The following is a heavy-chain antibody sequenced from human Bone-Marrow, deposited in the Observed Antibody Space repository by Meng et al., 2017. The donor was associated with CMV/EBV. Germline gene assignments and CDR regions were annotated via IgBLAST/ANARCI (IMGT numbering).Heavy chain of an antibody. J-gene: IGHJ4*02. Sequence: QVHQQHGGAGLLKPSETLSLTCGVYGAPFSGYWSWVRQPPGKGLEWIGEITHSRSTNYNVSLKSRVTISIDTSKNQFSLKLSSVTATDTAVYYCAPGFRSWSGSYSSWGQGTLVTVSS. CDR3: APGFRSWSGSYSS. V-gene: IGHV4-34*01. D-gene: IGHD1-26*01. CDR2: ITHSRST. CDR1: GAPFSGY.